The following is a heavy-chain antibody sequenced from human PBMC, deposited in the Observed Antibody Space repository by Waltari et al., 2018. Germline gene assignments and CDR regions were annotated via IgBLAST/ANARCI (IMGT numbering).Heavy chain of an antibody. Sequence: QVHLQESGPGLVKPSQTLSLTCTVSGGSISSGDYYWSWIRQPPGKGLEWFGYIYYRGSTYSNPALKIRVTISVDTSKNQFSLKLSSVTAADTAVYYCARVSSRYGSGSYPWDYYYYMDVWGKGTTVTVSS. CDR3: ARVSSRYGSGSYPWDYYYYMDV. D-gene: IGHD3-10*01. CDR1: GGSISSGDYY. J-gene: IGHJ6*03. V-gene: IGHV4-30-4*08. CDR2: IYYRGST.